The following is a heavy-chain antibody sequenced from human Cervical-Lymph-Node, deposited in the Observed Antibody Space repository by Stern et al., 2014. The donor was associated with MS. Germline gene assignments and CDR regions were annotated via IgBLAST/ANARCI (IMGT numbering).Heavy chain of an antibody. V-gene: IGHV3-30*03. J-gene: IGHJ4*02. CDR3: ARDYEDTSMLFDH. D-gene: IGHD2-8*01. CDR1: GFTFSSYG. Sequence: VQLEESGGAVVQPGRSLRLSCAASGFTFSSYGMHWVRLAPGKGLEWVTVISYDGNHKYYAASVKGRFTISRDNSKNTLHLQMNSVTPDDTAIYYCARDYEDTSMLFDHWGQGTLVTVSS. CDR2: ISYDGNHK.